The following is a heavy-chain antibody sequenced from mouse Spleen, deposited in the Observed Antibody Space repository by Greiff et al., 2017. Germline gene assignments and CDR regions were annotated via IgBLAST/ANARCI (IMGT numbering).Heavy chain of an antibody. J-gene: IGHJ2*01. D-gene: IGHD4-1*01. Sequence: QVQLQQPGAELVKPGASVKLSCKASGYTFTSYWMQWVKQRPGQGLEWIGEIDPSDSYTNYNQKVKGKATLTVDTSSSTAYMQLSSLTSEDPAVYYCARGSNWDVERDFDYWGQGTTLTVSS. V-gene: IGHV1-50*01. CDR2: IDPSDSYT. CDR1: GYTFTSYW. CDR3: ARGSNWDVERDFDY.